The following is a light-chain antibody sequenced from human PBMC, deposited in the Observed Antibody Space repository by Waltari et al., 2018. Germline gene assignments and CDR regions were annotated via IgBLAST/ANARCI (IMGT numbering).Light chain of an antibody. CDR2: DAS. J-gene: IGKJ2*03. V-gene: IGKV1-17*01. CDR1: QGISNN. CDR3: LQYHSASYS. Sequence: DIQMTQSPSSLSASVGDRVTITCRASQGISNNLNWYQQKPGKAPKRLIYDASSLQTGVPSRFSGTGSGTVFTLTISSLQPEDFAIYSCLQYHSASYSFGQGTNVEIK.